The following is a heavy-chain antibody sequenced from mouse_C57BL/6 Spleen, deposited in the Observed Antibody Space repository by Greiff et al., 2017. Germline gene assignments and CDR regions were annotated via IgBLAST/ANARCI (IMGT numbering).Heavy chain of an antibody. J-gene: IGHJ4*01. D-gene: IGHD1-1*01. Sequence: EVNVVESGGGLVKPGGSLKLSCAASGFTFSDYGMHWVRQAPEKGLEWVAYISSGSSTIYYADTVKGRFTISRDNAKKTLFLQMTSLRSEDTAMYYCTRANYYGSSFYAMDYWGQGTSVTVSS. V-gene: IGHV5-17*01. CDR3: TRANYYGSSFYAMDY. CDR2: ISSGSSTI. CDR1: GFTFSDYG.